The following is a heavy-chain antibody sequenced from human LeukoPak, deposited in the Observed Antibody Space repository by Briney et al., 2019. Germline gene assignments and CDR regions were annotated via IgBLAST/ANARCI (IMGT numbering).Heavy chain of an antibody. CDR1: GYTFTGYY. CDR3: ARDTYPDIVDYYMDV. D-gene: IGHD2-15*01. V-gene: IGHV1-2*02. Sequence: GASVKVSCKASGYTFTGYYMHWVRQAPGQGLEWMGWINPNSGGTNYAQKFQGRVTMTRDTSISTAYMELSRLRSDDTAVYYCARDTYPDIVDYYMDVWGKGTTVTVSS. CDR2: INPNSGGT. J-gene: IGHJ6*03.